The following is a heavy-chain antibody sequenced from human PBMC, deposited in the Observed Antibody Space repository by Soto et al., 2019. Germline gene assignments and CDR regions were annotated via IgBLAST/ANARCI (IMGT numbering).Heavy chain of an antibody. J-gene: IGHJ6*03. Sequence: PSEPLSLTCSVSCGSISNYYWSCIRQPPGKGLGWIGYIYDSGSTNYNPSPKSRVTISVDTSKNQSSLKLSSVTAADTAVYYCARLGQLDTGRWYYYYMDVWGKGTTVTVSS. CDR2: IYDSGST. CDR3: ARLGQLDTGRWYYYYMDV. V-gene: IGHV4-59*08. CDR1: CGSISNYY. D-gene: IGHD6-6*01.